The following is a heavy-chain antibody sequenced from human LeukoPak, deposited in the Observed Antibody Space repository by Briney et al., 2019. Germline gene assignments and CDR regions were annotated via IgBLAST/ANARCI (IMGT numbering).Heavy chain of an antibody. D-gene: IGHD4-23*01. CDR1: GYSFTSYW. J-gene: IGHJ5*02. CDR2: IDPSDSYT. V-gene: IGHV5-10-1*01. CDR3: ARLGGNSDPWFDP. Sequence: GESLKISCKGSGYSFTSYWITWVRQMPGKGLEWMGRIDPSDSYTNYSPSFQGHVTISADKSISTAYLQWNSLQASDTAMYYCARLGGNSDPWFDPWGQGTLVTVSS.